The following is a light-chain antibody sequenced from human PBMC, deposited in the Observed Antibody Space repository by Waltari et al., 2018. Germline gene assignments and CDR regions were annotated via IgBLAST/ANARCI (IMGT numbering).Light chain of an antibody. V-gene: IGLV1-51*02. CDR3: GTWDSSLSVGV. J-gene: IGLJ2*01. CDR2: ENK. Sequence: QPVLTQPPSVSAAAGQKVTISCSGSSSNVGGNYVAWYPHLPRPAPRHLIYENKIRPTGIHDRFAGSKAGTSATLGITGLQTGDEADYYCGTWDSSLSVGVFGGGTKLTVL. CDR1: SSNVGGNY.